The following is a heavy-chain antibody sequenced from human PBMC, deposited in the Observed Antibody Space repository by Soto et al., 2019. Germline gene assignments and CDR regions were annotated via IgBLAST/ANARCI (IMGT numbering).Heavy chain of an antibody. J-gene: IGHJ4*02. V-gene: IGHV1-18*01. CDR2: ISAYNGNT. Sequence: QVQLVQSGAEVKKPGASVKVSCKASGYTFTRYGISWVRQAPGQGLEWMGWISAYNGNTNYAQKLQGRVTMTRDTSTSTAYMEPRSLRSDDTAVYYCARDAQVVFLHYWGQGTLVTVSS. CDR3: ARDAQVVFLHY. CDR1: GYTFTRYG. D-gene: IGHD2-8*02.